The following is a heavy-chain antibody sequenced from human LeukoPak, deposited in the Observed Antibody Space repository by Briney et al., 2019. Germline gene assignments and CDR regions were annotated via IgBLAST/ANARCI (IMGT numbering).Heavy chain of an antibody. CDR1: VCSFSGYY. CDR3: ARGYYGSGSHCCHMDV. CDR2: INHSGST. V-gene: IGHV4-34*01. J-gene: IGHJ6*03. Sequence: SETLSLTCAVYVCSFSGYYLSWIRQPPGKGLEWIGEINHSGSTNYNSSLKSRVTLSVHTSKNQFSRKRSSVTAADTAVYYCARGYYGSGSHCCHMDVWGKGTTITVS. D-gene: IGHD3-10*01.